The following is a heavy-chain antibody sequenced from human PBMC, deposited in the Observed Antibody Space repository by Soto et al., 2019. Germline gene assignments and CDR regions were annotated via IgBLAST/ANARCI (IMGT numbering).Heavy chain of an antibody. D-gene: IGHD6-19*01. J-gene: IGHJ4*02. V-gene: IGHV3-64D*06. Sequence: GGSLRLSCTASGFTFNTFAMHWVRQTPGKGLEFVSVISSNGDNTYYADSAKGRFAISRDNSKNTLYLQMYSLRPEDTALYYCVKEGYMRSDWYGQFDCWGQGTLVTVSS. CDR1: GFTFNTFA. CDR3: VKEGYMRSDWYGQFDC. CDR2: ISSNGDNT.